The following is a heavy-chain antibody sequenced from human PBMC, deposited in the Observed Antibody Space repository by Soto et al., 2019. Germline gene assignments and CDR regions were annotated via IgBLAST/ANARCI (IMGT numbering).Heavy chain of an antibody. CDR1: GFTFSNYA. CDR3: AKDQGSSWYEIDY. J-gene: IGHJ4*02. V-gene: IGHV3-23*01. CDR2: ISGSGGST. Sequence: PGGSLRLSCAASGFTFSNYAVTWVRQAPGKGLEWVSTISGSGGSTYYAENVKGRFTISRDNSKNTLYLQMNSLRAEDTAVYYCAKDQGSSWYEIDYWGQGT. D-gene: IGHD6-13*01.